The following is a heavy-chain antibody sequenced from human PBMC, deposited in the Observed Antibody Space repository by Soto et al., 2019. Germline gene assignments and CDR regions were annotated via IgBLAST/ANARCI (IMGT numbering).Heavy chain of an antibody. CDR2: INAGNGNT. V-gene: IGHV1-3*01. J-gene: IGHJ6*02. CDR3: ARGPNRAPSYYYYGMDV. CDR1: GHTFTSYA. Sequence: ASVKVSCKASGHTFTSYAMHWVRQAPGQRLEWMGWINAGNGNTKYSQKFQGRVTITRDTSASTAYMELSSLRSEDTAVYYCARGPNRAPSYYYYGMDVWGQGTTVTVSS.